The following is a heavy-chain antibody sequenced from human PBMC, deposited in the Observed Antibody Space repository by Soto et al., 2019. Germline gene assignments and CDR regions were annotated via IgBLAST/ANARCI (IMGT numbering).Heavy chain of an antibody. CDR3: ARRSDFWSGYSPLDY. J-gene: IGHJ4*02. D-gene: IGHD3-3*01. CDR1: GGSISSSSYY. CDR2: IYYSGST. V-gene: IGHV4-39*01. Sequence: SETLSLTCTVSGGSISSSSYYWGWIRQPPGKGLEWIGSIYYSGSTYYNPSLKSRVTISVDTSKNQFSLKLSSVTAADTAVYYCARRSDFWSGYSPLDYWGQGTLVTVSS.